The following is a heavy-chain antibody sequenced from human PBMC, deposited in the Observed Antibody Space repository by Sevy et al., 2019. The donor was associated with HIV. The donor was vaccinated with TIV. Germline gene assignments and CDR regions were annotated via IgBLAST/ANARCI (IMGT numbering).Heavy chain of an antibody. Sequence: ASVKVSCKASGYTFTGYHIHWVRQAPGQGLEWMGWINPKNGGTNYAQNFQGRVTMTTDTSISTVYLELTSLRSDDTAVYFGSRGSRASLVRGVSLKYHMDVWGKGTSVTVSS. D-gene: IGHD3-10*01. CDR2: INPKNGGT. CDR3: SRGSRASLVRGVSLKYHMDV. V-gene: IGHV1-2*02. CDR1: GYTFTGYH. J-gene: IGHJ6*03.